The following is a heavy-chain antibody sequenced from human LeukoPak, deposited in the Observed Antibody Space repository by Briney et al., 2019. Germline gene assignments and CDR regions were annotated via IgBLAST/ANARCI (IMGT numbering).Heavy chain of an antibody. D-gene: IGHD3-3*01. CDR3: AKDVRRLRFLEWLNYMDV. CDR2: IRYDGSNK. CDR1: GSTFSSYG. Sequence: PGGSLRLSCAASGSTFSSYGMHWVRQAPGKGLEWVAFIRYDGSNKYYADSVKGRFTISRYNSKNTLYLQMNSLRAEDTAVYYCAKDVRRLRFLEWLNYMDVWGKGTTVTVSS. J-gene: IGHJ6*03. V-gene: IGHV3-30*02.